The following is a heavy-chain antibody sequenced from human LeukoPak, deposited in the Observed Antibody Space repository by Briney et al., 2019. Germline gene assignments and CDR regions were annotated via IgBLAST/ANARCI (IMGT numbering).Heavy chain of an antibody. CDR3: ATGAIVFDY. J-gene: IGHJ4*02. CDR1: GSTLSKIS. CDR2: VGHEDGTT. V-gene: IGHV1-24*01. Sequence: ASVKVSCKVSGSTLSKISIDWVRQAPGKGPEWMGSVGHEDGTTIHAQKFQGRFNMTVDTATNTAYMEMSSLMSEDTAIHYCATGAIVFDYWGQGTLVTVSS. D-gene: IGHD3-22*01.